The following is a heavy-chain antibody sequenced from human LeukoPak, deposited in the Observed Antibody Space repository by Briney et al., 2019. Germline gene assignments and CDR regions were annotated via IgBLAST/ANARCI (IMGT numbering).Heavy chain of an antibody. CDR3: ARVRCSGGSCPYYYYYYMDV. CDR2: INHSGST. V-gene: IGHV4-34*01. Sequence: SETLSLTCAVYGGSFSGYYWSWIRQPPGKGLEWIGEINHSGSTYYNPSLQSRVTISIDTSKNQFSLKLRFVTAADTAVYYCARVRCSGGSCPYYYYYYMDVWGKGTTVTVSS. CDR1: GGSFSGYY. D-gene: IGHD2-15*01. J-gene: IGHJ6*03.